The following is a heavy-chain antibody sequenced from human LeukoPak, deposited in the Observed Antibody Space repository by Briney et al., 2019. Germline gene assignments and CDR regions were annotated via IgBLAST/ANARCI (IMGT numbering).Heavy chain of an antibody. J-gene: IGHJ5*02. CDR3: AKGLKDYGDYVWFDP. D-gene: IGHD4-17*01. V-gene: IGHV3-23*01. CDR1: GFTFSSYA. Sequence: GGSLRVSCAASGFTFSSYAMSWVRQAPGKGLEWVSAISGSGGSTYYADSVKGRFTISRDNSKNTLYLQMNSLRAEDTAVYYCAKGLKDYGDYVWFDPWGQGTLVTVSS. CDR2: ISGSGGST.